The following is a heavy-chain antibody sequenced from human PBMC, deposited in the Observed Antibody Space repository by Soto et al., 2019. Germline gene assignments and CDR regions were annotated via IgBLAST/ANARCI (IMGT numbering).Heavy chain of an antibody. CDR1: GFTFRSSP. CDR2: INGGDDSK. J-gene: IGHJ3*02. D-gene: IGHD6-13*01. Sequence: GGSLRLSCAVSGFTFRSSPMSWVRRAPGKGLEWVSGINGGDDSKHYVDSVRGRFTITRDNAKNTLYLQMDSLRGEDTAVYYSARDTTPYSDTWYDAFDIWGQGTMVTVSS. V-gene: IGHV3-23*01. CDR3: ARDTTPYSDTWYDAFDI.